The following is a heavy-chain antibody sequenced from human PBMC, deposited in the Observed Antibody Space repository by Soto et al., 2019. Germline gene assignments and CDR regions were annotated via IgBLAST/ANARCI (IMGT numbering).Heavy chain of an antibody. CDR3: ARTVVVTATFDY. D-gene: IGHD2-21*02. CDR1: GFTFSNYA. J-gene: IGHJ4*02. V-gene: IGHV3-23*01. Sequence: EVQLLESGGGLVQPGGSLRLSCAASGFTFSNYAMTWVRQVPGKGLEWVSAISNSGDSTNYADSVKGRLTISRDNSKNTLYLQMNSLRDEDTAIYYCARTVVVTATFDYWGQGTLVTVSS. CDR2: ISNSGDST.